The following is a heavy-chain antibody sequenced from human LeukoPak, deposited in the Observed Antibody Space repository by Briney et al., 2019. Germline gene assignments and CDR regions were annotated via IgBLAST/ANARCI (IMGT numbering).Heavy chain of an antibody. CDR3: VRDLRYCSSTSCYDPCFDY. V-gene: IGHV3-30-3*01. CDR1: GFTFGIYS. J-gene: IGHJ4*02. D-gene: IGHD2-2*01. CDR2: ISYDGSNK. Sequence: GGSLRLSCAASGFTFGIYSMHWVRQAPGKGLEWVAVISYDGSNKYYADSVKGRFTISRDNSKNTVSLQMNSLRTEDTAVYYCVRDLRYCSSTSCYDPCFDYWGQGTLVTVSS.